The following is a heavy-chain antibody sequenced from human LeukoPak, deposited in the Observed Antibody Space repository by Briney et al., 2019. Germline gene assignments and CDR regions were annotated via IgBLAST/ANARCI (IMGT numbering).Heavy chain of an antibody. D-gene: IGHD1-14*01. V-gene: IGHV3-9*01. J-gene: IGHJ3*02. Sequence: GRSLRLSCAASGFTFDDYAMHWVRQAPGKGLEWVSGISWNSGSIGYADSVKGRFTISRDNAENSLYLQMNSLRAEDTALYYCAKDSRRDITDAFDIWGQGTMVTVSS. CDR2: ISWNSGSI. CDR3: AKDSRRDITDAFDI. CDR1: GFTFDDYA.